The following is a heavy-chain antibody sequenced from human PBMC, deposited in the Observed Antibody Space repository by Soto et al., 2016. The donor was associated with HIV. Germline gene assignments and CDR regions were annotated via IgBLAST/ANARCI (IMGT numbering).Heavy chain of an antibody. Sequence: QVQLVQSGAQVKKPGASVKVSCKTSGYTFTSYDINWVRQAPGQGLEWMGWMSPNSGNTGYAQNFQGRVTITMNTSISTAYMELRSLRSGDAAVYYCARDPTMYDSSGYYFGAFDIWGQGTMVTVSA. CDR2: MSPNSGNT. CDR1: GYTFTSYD. V-gene: IGHV1-8*03. J-gene: IGHJ3*02. CDR3: ARDPTMYDSSGYYFGAFDI. D-gene: IGHD3-22*01.